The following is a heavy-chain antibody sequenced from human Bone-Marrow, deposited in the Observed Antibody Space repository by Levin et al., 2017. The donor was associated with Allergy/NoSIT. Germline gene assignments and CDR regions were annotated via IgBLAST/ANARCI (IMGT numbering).Heavy chain of an antibody. CDR2: IWHDGTIK. CDR1: GFPFSNFG. J-gene: IGHJ4*02. D-gene: IGHD3-10*01. V-gene: IGHV3-33*01. CDR3: ARGTGLRDEIDY. Sequence: GESLKISCEASGFPFSNFGMHWVRQAPGKGLEWVAFIWHDGTIKYYGDSVKGRFTISRDNSKNFLYLQMSSLRGEDTAVYYCARGTGLRDEIDYWGQGTLVTVSS.